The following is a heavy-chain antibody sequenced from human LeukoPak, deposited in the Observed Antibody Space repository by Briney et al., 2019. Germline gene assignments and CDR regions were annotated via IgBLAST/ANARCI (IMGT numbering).Heavy chain of an antibody. Sequence: SETLSLTCAVYGGSFRGYYWSRIRQPPGNRRKGIGEINHSGSTNYNPSLKSRVTISVDTSKNQFSLKLSSVTAADTAVYYCARAPHYDILTGYAFDIWGQGTMVTVSS. CDR3: ARAPHYDILTGYAFDI. CDR1: GGSFRGYY. D-gene: IGHD3-9*01. CDR2: INHSGST. J-gene: IGHJ3*02. V-gene: IGHV4-34*01.